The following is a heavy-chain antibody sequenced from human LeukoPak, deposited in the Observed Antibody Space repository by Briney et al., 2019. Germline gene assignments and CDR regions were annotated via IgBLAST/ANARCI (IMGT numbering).Heavy chain of an antibody. D-gene: IGHD3-9*01. CDR2: ISAYNGNT. CDR1: GYTFTSYG. V-gene: IGHV1-18*01. CDR3: ARDPLYYDILTGYSLDV. J-gene: IGHJ6*02. Sequence: GASVKVSCKASGYTFTSYGISWVRQAPGQGLEWMGWISAYNGNTNYAQKLQGRVTMTTDTSTSTAYMELRSLRSDDTAVYYCARDPLYYDILTGYSLDVWGQGTTVTVSS.